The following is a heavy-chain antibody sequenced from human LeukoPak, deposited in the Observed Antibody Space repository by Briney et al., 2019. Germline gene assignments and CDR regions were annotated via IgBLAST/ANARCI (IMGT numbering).Heavy chain of an antibody. J-gene: IGHJ4*02. CDR2: FFYSGST. D-gene: IGHD5/OR15-5a*01. V-gene: IGHV4-39*01. CDR3: ARHLGMSTLDY. Sequence: SETLSLTCTVSGGSISSSSKYWGWIRQSPGKGLEWIGNFFYSGSTYCNPSLKSRVTISVDTSKNQFSLNLRSVIAADTAVYYCARHLGMSTLDYWGQGTLVTVSS. CDR1: GGSISSSSKY.